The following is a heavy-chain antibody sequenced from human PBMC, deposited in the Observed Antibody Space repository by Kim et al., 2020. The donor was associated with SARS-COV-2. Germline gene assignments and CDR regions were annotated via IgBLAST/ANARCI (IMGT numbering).Heavy chain of an antibody. CDR1: GYTLTELS. D-gene: IGHD2-2*01. J-gene: IGHJ6*02. CDR3: ATGTPLKDIVVVPAAMLYYYGMDV. V-gene: IGHV1-24*01. CDR2: FDPEDGET. Sequence: ASVKVSCKVSGYTLTELSTHWVRQAPGKGLEWMGGFDPEDGETIYAQKFQGRVTMTEDTSTDTAYMELSSLRSEDTAVYYCATGTPLKDIVVVPAAMLYYYGMDVWGQGTTVTVSS.